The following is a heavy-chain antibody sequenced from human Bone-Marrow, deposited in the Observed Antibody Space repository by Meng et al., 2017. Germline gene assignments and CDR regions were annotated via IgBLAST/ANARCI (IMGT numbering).Heavy chain of an antibody. J-gene: IGHJ4*02. Sequence: QVPLQESGQRLGMPSGTLSLICAVSGDSISSRNWWSWVRQPPGKGLEWNGEVYHSGSTNYNPSLKSRVTISVDKSKNQFSLKLSSVTAADTAVYHCARGYSSSWYPLAPFDYWGQGTLVTVSS. CDR2: VYHSGST. CDR1: GDSISSRNW. CDR3: ARGYSSSWYPLAPFDY. V-gene: IGHV4-4*02. D-gene: IGHD6-13*01.